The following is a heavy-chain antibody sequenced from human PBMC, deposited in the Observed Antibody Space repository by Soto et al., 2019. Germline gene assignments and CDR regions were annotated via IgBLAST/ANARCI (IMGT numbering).Heavy chain of an antibody. CDR1: GYSIGSDYY. V-gene: IGHV4-38-2*01. CDR2: IYHSGST. J-gene: IGHJ4*02. CDR3: ARGELGGTTYFDY. Sequence: PSETLSLTCAVSGYSIGSDYYWGCIRQPPGKGLEWIGSIYHSGSTYYNPSLKSRVTISVGTSKNQFSLKLSSVTAADTAVYFCARGELGGTTYFDYWGQGTLVTVSS. D-gene: IGHD1-26*01.